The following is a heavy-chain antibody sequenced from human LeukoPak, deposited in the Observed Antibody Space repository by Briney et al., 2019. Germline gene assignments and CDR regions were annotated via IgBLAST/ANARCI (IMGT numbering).Heavy chain of an antibody. CDR1: GFTFSSYE. D-gene: IGHD6-6*01. J-gene: IGHJ4*02. Sequence: GGSLRLSCAASGFTFSSYEMNWVRQAPGKGLEWVSYISSSGSTIYYADSVKGRFTISRDNAKNSLYLQMNSLRAEDTAVYYCARDLLYSSSSFPYYFDYWGQGTLVTVSS. CDR3: ARDLLYSSSSFPYYFDY. CDR2: ISSSGSTI. V-gene: IGHV3-48*03.